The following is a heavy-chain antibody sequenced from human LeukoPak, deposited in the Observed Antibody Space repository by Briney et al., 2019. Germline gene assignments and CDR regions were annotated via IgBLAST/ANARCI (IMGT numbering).Heavy chain of an antibody. CDR1: GYTFTSSG. J-gene: IGHJ4*02. Sequence: GASVKVSCKASGYTFTSSGINGVRQAPGQGLEWMGWISAYNGDTNYAQNLQGRVTMTTDTSTRPAYMELRSLRSDDTAVYYCARGAYFDYWGQGTLVTVSS. CDR3: ARGAYFDY. V-gene: IGHV1-18*01. CDR2: ISAYNGDT.